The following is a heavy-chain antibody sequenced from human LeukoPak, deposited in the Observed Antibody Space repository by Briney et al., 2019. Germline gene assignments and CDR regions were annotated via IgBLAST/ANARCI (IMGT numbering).Heavy chain of an antibody. CDR3: ARGQLRIVGATNFDY. V-gene: IGHV4-34*01. Sequence: PSETLSLTRAVYGGSFSGYYWSWIRQPPGKGLEWIGEINHSGSTNYNPSLKSRVTISVDTSKNQFSLKLSSVTAADTAVYYCARGQLRIVGATNFDYWGQGTLVTISS. D-gene: IGHD1-26*01. CDR1: GGSFSGYY. J-gene: IGHJ4*02. CDR2: INHSGST.